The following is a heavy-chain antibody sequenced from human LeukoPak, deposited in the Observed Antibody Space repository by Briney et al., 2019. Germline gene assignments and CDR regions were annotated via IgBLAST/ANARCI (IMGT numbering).Heavy chain of an antibody. J-gene: IGHJ6*03. Sequence: SVKASCKASGGTFSSYAISWVRQAPGQGLEWMGGIIPIFGTANYAQKFQGRVTITADESTSTAYMELSSLRSEDTAVYYCARGGKSYYYYYMDVWGKGTTVTISS. CDR2: IIPIFGTA. V-gene: IGHV1-69*01. CDR1: GGTFSSYA. CDR3: ARGGKSYYYYYMDV.